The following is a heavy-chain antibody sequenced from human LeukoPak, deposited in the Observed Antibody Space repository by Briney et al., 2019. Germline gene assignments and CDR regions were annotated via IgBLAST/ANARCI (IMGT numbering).Heavy chain of an antibody. CDR2: IIPIFGTA. CDR1: GGTFSSYA. CDR3: ARDYSSGWSDASDI. Sequence: GASVKVSCKASGGTFSSYAISWVRQAPGQGLEWMGRIIPIFGTANYAQKFQGRVTITTDESTSTAYMELSSLRSEDTAVYYCARDYSSGWSDASDIWGQGTMVTVSS. D-gene: IGHD6-19*01. J-gene: IGHJ3*02. V-gene: IGHV1-69*05.